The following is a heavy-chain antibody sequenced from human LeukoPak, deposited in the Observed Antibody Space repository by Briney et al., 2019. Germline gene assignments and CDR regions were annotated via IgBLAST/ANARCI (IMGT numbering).Heavy chain of an antibody. J-gene: IGHJ4*02. D-gene: IGHD3-10*01. V-gene: IGHV3-11*01. CDR2: ISSSGSTI. Sequence: GGSLRLSCAASGFTFSDYYMSWIRQAPGKGLEWVSYISSSGSTIYYADSVKGRFTISRDNAKNSLYLQMNSLRDEDTAVYYCARDRWFGELLSGLDYWGQGTLVTVSS. CDR1: GFTFSDYY. CDR3: ARDRWFGELLSGLDY.